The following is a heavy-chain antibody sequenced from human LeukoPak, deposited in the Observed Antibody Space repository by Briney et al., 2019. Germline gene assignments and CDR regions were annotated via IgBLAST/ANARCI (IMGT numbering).Heavy chain of an antibody. CDR2: IYYSGST. D-gene: IGHD3-3*01. J-gene: IGHJ4*02. Sequence: SETLSLTCTVSGGSISSYYWSWIRQPPGKGLEWIGYIYYSGSTNYNPSLKSRVTISVDTSKNPFSLKLSSVTAADTAVYYCARYDFWSGLYFDYWGQGTLVTVSS. V-gene: IGHV4-59*01. CDR1: GGSISSYY. CDR3: ARYDFWSGLYFDY.